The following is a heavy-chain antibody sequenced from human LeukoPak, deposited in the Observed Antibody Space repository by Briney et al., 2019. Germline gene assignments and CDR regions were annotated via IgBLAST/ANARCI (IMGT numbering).Heavy chain of an antibody. Sequence: PGGSLRLSCAASGFTFSSYWMSWVRQAPGKGLEWVANIKQDGSEKYYVDSVKGRFTISRDNAKNSLYLQMNSLRAEDTAVYYCARDLDNYARGLFDYWGREPWSPSPQ. CDR1: GFTFSSYW. J-gene: IGHJ4*02. CDR3: ARDLDNYARGLFDY. V-gene: IGHV3-7*05. CDR2: IKQDGSEK. D-gene: IGHD2-2*01.